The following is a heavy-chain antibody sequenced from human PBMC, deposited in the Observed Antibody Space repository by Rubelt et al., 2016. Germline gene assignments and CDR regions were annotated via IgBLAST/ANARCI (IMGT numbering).Heavy chain of an antibody. CDR2: INAGNGNS. CDR3: ASGNYLYY. V-gene: IGHV1-3*01. J-gene: IGHJ4*02. Sequence: QVQLVQSGAEVKKPGASVKVSCKASGYTFTTYPIHWVRQAPGQRLEWMGCINAGNGNSKYSHKCQGRVTITRETSTNTGYMERNSLRSEDTAVYFCASGNYLYYWGQGTLVTISS. D-gene: IGHD1-1*01. CDR1: GYTFTTYP.